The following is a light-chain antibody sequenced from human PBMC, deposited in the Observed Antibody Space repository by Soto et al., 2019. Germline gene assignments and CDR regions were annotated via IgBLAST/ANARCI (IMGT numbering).Light chain of an antibody. CDR2: DAS. Sequence: ILVTHSPATLSVLTGEKATLSCTASQSLRSNFLAWYQQKPGKAPRLLIYDASRRAAGIPDRFSGSGSGTDFTLTITRLEAEDFAGYHCQQYDCSPLTFGQGTKVDIK. V-gene: IGKV3-20*01. J-gene: IGKJ1*01. CDR3: QQYDCSPLT. CDR1: QSLRSNF.